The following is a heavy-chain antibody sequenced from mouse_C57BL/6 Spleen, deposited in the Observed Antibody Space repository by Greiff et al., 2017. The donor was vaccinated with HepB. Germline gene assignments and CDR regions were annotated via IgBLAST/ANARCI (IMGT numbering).Heavy chain of an antibody. D-gene: IGHD3-2*02. CDR1: GYTFTSYW. CDR2: IDPSDSYT. CDR3: ARPAAQDPFDD. Sequence: QVQLQQPGAELVRPGPSVKLSCKASGYTFTSYWMHWVKQRPGQGLEWIGVIDPSDSYTNYNQKFKGKATLTVDTSSSTAYMQLSSLTSEDSAVYYCARPAAQDPFDDWGQGTTLTVSS. J-gene: IGHJ2*01. V-gene: IGHV1-59*01.